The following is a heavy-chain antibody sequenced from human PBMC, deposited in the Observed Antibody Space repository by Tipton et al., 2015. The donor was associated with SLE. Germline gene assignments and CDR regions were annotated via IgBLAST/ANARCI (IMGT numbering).Heavy chain of an antibody. V-gene: IGHV4-4*07. CDR3: ARGSDGEYVRYFDV. J-gene: IGHJ2*01. CDR2: ISSSGDR. CDR1: GGSLSFDY. Sequence: TLSLTCTVSGGSLSFDYWCWIRQSAGRGLEWIGRISSSGDRDYNPSLRSRVTMSIDASQDRVSLRLKSVSAADTAVYYCARGSDGEYVRYFDVWGPGTLVTVSS. D-gene: IGHD4-17*01.